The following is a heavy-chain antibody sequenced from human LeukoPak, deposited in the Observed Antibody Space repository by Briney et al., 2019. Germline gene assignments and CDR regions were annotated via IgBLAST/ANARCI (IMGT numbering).Heavy chain of an antibody. CDR2: IKSETSGGTT. J-gene: IGHJ4*02. CDR1: GFTFSTYV. V-gene: IGHV3-15*01. Sequence: GGSLRLSCAASGFTFSTYVMNWFRQAPGKGLEWVGRIKSETSGGTTDYAAPVKGRFTISRDDSKNTLFLQMNSLKTEDTAVYYCTTAPSALDYWGQGTLVTVSS. CDR3: TTAPSALDY.